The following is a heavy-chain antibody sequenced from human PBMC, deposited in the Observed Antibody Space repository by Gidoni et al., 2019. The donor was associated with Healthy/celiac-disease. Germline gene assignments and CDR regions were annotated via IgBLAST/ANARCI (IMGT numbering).Heavy chain of an antibody. D-gene: IGHD5-12*01. CDR3: ARNGVFGGYEDY. Sequence: VQLVQSGAEVKEPGSAVKVSCKASGGTFSSYTISWVRQAPGQGLEWMGRIIPILGIANYAQKFQGRVTITADKSTSTAYMELSSLGSEDTAVYYCARNGVFGGYEDYWGQGTLVTVSS. V-gene: IGHV1-69*02. CDR1: GGTFSSYT. J-gene: IGHJ4*02. CDR2: IIPILGIA.